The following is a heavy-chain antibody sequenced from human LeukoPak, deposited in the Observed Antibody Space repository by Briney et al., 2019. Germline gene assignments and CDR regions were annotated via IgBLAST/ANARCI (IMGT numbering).Heavy chain of an antibody. D-gene: IGHD1-26*01. CDR3: ARWVGAVAFDI. CDR1: GDSVSRSDSY. V-gene: IGHV4-39*01. CDR2: IYYSGRT. J-gene: IGHJ3*02. Sequence: KPSETLSLTCSVSGDSVSRSDSYWDWIRQPPGKGLEWIGTIYYSGRTYYSPSLKSRVTMSVDPSNNQFSLNLRSVTAADTAVYYCARWVGAVAFDIWGQGTMVTVSS.